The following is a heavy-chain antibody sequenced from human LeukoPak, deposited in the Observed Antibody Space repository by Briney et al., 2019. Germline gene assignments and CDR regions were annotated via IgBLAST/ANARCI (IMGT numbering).Heavy chain of an antibody. CDR1: GDSISTYY. CDR2: IDYRGST. V-gene: IGHV4-59*01. Sequence: SETLSLTCSVSGDSISTYYWSWIRQPPGKGLEWIAYIDYRGSTTYNPSLRSRVTISVDTSRNQFSLKLSSVTAADTAVYYCARSRSGYSYDHAAFEIWGQGTMVTVSS. J-gene: IGHJ3*02. CDR3: ARSRSGYSYDHAAFEI. D-gene: IGHD5-18*01.